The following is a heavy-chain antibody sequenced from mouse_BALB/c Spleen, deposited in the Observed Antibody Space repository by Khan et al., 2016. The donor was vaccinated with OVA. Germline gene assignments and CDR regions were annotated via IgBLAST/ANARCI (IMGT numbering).Heavy chain of an antibody. CDR1: GYTFTDYS. D-gene: IGHD2-14*01. CDR3: AGDRYDYFDN. Sequence: QIQLVQSGPELKKPGETVKISCKASGYTFTDYSMHWVKQAPGKGLKWMGWINTETGEPTYADDFKGRFAFSLETSASTAYLQINNLKNEDTATYFCAGDRYDYFDNWGQGTTLTVSS. V-gene: IGHV9-2-1*01. J-gene: IGHJ2*01. CDR2: INTETGEP.